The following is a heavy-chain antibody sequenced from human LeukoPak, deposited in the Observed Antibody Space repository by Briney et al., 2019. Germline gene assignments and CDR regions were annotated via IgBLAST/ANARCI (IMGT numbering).Heavy chain of an antibody. CDR3: ARLPKTMIVVELDY. J-gene: IGHJ4*02. CDR1: GYSFTSYW. CDR2: IYPDDSDT. V-gene: IGHV5-51*01. Sequence: GESLKISCKGPGYSFTSYWIAWVRQMPGKGLEWMGIIYPDDSDTRYSPSFRGQVTISADKSISTAYLQWSNLKASDTATYYCARLPKTMIVVELDYWGQGTLVTVSS. D-gene: IGHD3-22*01.